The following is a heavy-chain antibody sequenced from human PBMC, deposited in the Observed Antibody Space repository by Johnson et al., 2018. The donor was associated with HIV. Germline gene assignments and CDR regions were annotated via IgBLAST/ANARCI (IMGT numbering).Heavy chain of an antibody. CDR2: ISSDGSNK. Sequence: QMQLVESGGGVVQPGRSLRLSCAASGFTFSSYAMHWVRQAPGKGLEWVAVISSDGSNKYYADSVKGRFIISRDNARNSVFLQMNSLRAEDTAVYYCARGAYYYLIWGLGTMVTVSS. D-gene: IGHD3-22*01. CDR1: GFTFSSYA. CDR3: ARGAYYYLI. V-gene: IGHV3-30*04. J-gene: IGHJ3*01.